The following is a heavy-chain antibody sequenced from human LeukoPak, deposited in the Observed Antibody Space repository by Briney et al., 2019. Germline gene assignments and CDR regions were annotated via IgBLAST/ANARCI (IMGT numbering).Heavy chain of an antibody. J-gene: IGHJ4*02. CDR3: ARDEGGSGWRFDY. Sequence: ASQKVSCKASGYTFTDYGFSWVRQGPGHGLEWVGWISAYNAKTNYAQRLQGRVTMTTDTSTTTAYMELRSLRSDDTAVYYCARDEGGSGWRFDYWGQGTLVSVSS. CDR1: GYTFTDYG. CDR2: ISAYNAKT. D-gene: IGHD6-19*01. V-gene: IGHV1-18*01.